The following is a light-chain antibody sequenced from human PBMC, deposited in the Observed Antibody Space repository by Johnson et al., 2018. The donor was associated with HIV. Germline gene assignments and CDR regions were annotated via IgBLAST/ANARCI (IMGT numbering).Light chain of an antibody. CDR2: DNN. CDR1: SSNIGNNF. V-gene: IGLV1-51*01. CDR3: GTWDSSLSVYV. J-gene: IGLJ1*01. Sequence: QSVLTQPPSVSAAPGQKVTRSYSGSSSNIGNNFVSWFRQLPLRAPKVLIYDNNKRPSGIPDRFSGSKSGTSATLGITGLQTGDEADYYCGTWDSSLSVYVFATGTKVTVL.